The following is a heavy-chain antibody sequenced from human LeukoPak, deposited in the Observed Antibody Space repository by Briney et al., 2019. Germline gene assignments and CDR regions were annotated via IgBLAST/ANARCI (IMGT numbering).Heavy chain of an antibody. J-gene: IGHJ4*02. CDR2: IYNSGST. Sequence: KASETLSLTCTVSGGSISSGGYYWSWIRQHPGKGLEWIGYIYNSGSTYYNPSLRSRVTISVDTSKNQFSLKLSSVTAADTAVYYCARTDRSSGFDYWGQGTLVTVSS. CDR3: ARTDRSSGFDY. CDR1: GGSISSGGYY. V-gene: IGHV4-31*03.